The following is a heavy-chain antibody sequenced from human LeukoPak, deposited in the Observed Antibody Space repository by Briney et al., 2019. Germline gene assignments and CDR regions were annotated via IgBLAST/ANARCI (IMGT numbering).Heavy chain of an antibody. J-gene: IGHJ5*02. CDR3: ATLNIESSSGWFFRS. CDR1: GGYITTYY. V-gene: IGHV4-59*01. D-gene: IGHD6-19*01. CDR2: AYYSGSN. Sequence: PSQTLSLTCHVSGGYITTYYWSWIRQPPGKGLEWIGYAYYSGSNEYNPSLRSRVTMSADASRNQFSLTLSSVTAADTAIYYCATLNIESSSGWFFRSWGQGTLVSVSS.